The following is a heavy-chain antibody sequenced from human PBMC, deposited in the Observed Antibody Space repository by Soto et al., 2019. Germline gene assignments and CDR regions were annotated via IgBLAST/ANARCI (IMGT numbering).Heavy chain of an antibody. CDR1: GYTFTDYA. CDR2: ISAYNDNI. CDR3: ARFDWISAWFEP. V-gene: IGHV1-18*01. D-gene: IGHD3-9*01. J-gene: IGHJ5*02. Sequence: QVQLVQSGAEVKKPGASVQVSCKTSGYTFTDYAVTWVRQAPGQGREWLGWISAYNDNIHYSPKFRGRVTMTRDTSMIAVYMELRSLRSDDTAVYFCARFDWISAWFEPWGQGPPVTVSS.